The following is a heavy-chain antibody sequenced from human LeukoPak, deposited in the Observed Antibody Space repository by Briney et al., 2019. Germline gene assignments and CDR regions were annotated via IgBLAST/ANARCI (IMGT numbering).Heavy chain of an antibody. CDR1: GYTFTSYH. V-gene: IGHV1-46*01. CDR2: INPSGGST. Sequence: ASVKVSCKASGYTFTSYHMHWVRQAPGQGLEWMGIINPSGGSTNYAQKFQGRVTITADESTSTAYMELSSLRSEDTAVYYCARSSGWKYNIDYWGQGTLVTVSS. J-gene: IGHJ4*02. D-gene: IGHD6-19*01. CDR3: ARSSGWKYNIDY.